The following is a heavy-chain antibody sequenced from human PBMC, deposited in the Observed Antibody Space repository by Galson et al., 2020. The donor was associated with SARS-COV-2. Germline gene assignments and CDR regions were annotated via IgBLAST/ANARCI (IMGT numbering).Heavy chain of an antibody. D-gene: IGHD4-17*01. CDR1: GGSISNSSYY. CDR3: ARLSGDPNYFDY. V-gene: IGHV4-39*01. CDR2: IYYSGST. Sequence: SETLSLTCTVSGGSISNSSYYWGWIRQPPGKGLEWIGSIYYSGSTYYNPSLKSRVTISVDTSKNQFSLKLSSVTAADTAVYYCARLSGDPNYFDYWGQGTLVTVSS. J-gene: IGHJ4*02.